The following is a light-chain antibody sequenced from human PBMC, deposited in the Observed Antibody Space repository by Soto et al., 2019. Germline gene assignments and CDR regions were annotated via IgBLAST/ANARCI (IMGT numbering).Light chain of an antibody. J-gene: IGKJ2*01. CDR3: QQRSNWPRT. Sequence: EIVLTQSPATLSLSPGERATLSCRASQSVSSYLAWYQQKPGQAPRLLIYDASNRATGIPARFSGSGSGTDFTLTISSLEPEDFAVDYCQQRSNWPRTFGQGTKLESK. CDR1: QSVSSY. CDR2: DAS. V-gene: IGKV3-11*01.